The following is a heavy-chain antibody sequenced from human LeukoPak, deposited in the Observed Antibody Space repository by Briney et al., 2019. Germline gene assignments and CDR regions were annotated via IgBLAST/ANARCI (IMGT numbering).Heavy chain of an antibody. J-gene: IGHJ5*02. CDR3: ARAQGDFWSGYQLS. V-gene: IGHV1-2*02. CDR2: INPNSGGT. CDR1: GYTFTGYY. D-gene: IGHD3-3*01. Sequence: ASVKVSCKASGYTFTGYYMHWVRQAPGQGLEWMGWINPNSGGTNYAQKFQGRVTMTRDTSISTAYMELSRLRSDDTAVYYCARAQGDFWSGYQLSWGQGTLVTVSS.